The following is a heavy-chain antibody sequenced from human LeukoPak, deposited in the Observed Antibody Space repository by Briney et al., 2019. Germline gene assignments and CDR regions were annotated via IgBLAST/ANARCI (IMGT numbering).Heavy chain of an antibody. CDR1: GYSISSGYY. CDR3: ARGTFYSDSSVRSLYMDV. CDR2: IYHSGST. V-gene: IGHV4-38-2*01. D-gene: IGHD3-22*01. J-gene: IGHJ6*03. Sequence: PSETLSLTCAVSGYSISSGYYWGWIRQPPGKGLEWIGSIYHSGSTYYNPSLKSRVTISVDTSKNQFSLKLSSVTAADTAVYYCARGTFYSDSSVRSLYMDVWDKGNTVTVSS.